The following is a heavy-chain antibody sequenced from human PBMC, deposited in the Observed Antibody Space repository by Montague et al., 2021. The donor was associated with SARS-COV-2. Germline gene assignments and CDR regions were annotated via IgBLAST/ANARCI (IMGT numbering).Heavy chain of an antibody. D-gene: IGHD3-10*01. J-gene: IGHJ4*02. CDR2: IHHSGTL. Sequence: SETLSLTCTVSNASITASNWWTWVRQAPGKGLEWVGEIHHSGTLNYNPPLKSRATISVDTSKNHSPLNLTSVTAADTALYFCARRIRITVFRGVPLTTHSLESWGQGILVTVPS. CDR3: ARRIRITVFRGVPLTTHSLES. CDR1: NASITASNW. V-gene: IGHV4/OR15-8*01.